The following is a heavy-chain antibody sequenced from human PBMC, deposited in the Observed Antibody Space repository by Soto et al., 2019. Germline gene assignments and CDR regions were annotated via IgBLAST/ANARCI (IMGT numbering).Heavy chain of an antibody. Sequence: SETLSLTCTVSGGSVSSGSYYWSWIRQPPGKGLEWIGYMYYSGSADYNPSLKSRAAISVDSSQNQFSLTLTSVTAADTAVYYCARCVHCSNGGRFDPWGLGALVTVSS. CDR3: ARCVHCSNGGRFDP. CDR2: MYYSGSA. CDR1: GGSVSSGSYY. V-gene: IGHV4-61*01. D-gene: IGHD2-8*01. J-gene: IGHJ5*02.